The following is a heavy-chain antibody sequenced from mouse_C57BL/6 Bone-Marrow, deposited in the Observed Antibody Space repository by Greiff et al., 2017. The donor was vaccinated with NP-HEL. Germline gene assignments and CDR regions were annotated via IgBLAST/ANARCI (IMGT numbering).Heavy chain of an antibody. V-gene: IGHV5-12*01. CDR3: ASQTAQAYYAMDY. D-gene: IGHD3-2*02. CDR1: GFTFSDYY. J-gene: IGHJ4*01. Sequence: EVQRVESGGGLVQPGGSLKLSCSASGFTFSDYYMYWVRQTPEKRLEWVAYISNGGGSTYYPDTVKGRFTISRDNAKNTLYLQMSRLKSEDTAMYYCASQTAQAYYAMDYWGQGTSVTVSS. CDR2: ISNGGGST.